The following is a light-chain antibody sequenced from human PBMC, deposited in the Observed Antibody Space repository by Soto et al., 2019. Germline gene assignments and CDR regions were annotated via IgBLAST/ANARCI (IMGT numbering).Light chain of an antibody. CDR2: DSD. J-gene: IGLJ2*01. V-gene: IGLV1-51*01. CDR1: RSNIGNNH. CDR3: GTWDGGLL. Sequence: QSVLTQPPSVSATPGQKVTIACSGSRSNIGNNHVSWYQQVPGTAPKPLIYDSDKRPSGIPDRFSGSRSGTSATLAITRLQTGDEADYYCGTWDGGLLFGGGTKLTVL.